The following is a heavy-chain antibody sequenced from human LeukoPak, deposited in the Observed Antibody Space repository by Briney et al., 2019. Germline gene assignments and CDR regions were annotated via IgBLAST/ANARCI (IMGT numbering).Heavy chain of an antibody. J-gene: IGHJ3*02. CDR1: GASISSWY. D-gene: IGHD3-10*01. Sequence: SETLSLTCTVSGASISSWYWSWIRQPPGKGLEWIGYIYYSGSTNYNPSLKSRVTISVDTSKNQFSLKLSSVTAADTAVYYCARRVTMVRGVILDAFDIWGQGTMVTVSS. V-gene: IGHV4-59*08. CDR3: ARRVTMVRGVILDAFDI. CDR2: IYYSGST.